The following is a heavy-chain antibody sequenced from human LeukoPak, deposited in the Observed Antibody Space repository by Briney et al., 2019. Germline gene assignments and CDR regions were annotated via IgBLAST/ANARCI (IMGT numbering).Heavy chain of an antibody. CDR2: ISGSGGST. V-gene: IGHV3-23*01. J-gene: IGHJ5*02. CDR1: GFTFSSYA. Sequence: GGSLRLSCAASGFTFSSYAMSWVRQAPGKGLEWVSAISGSGGSTYYADSVKGRFTISRDNSKNTLYLEMNSLRAEDTAVYYCASFDFWSGYAFDPWGQGTLVTVSS. CDR3: ASFDFWSGYAFDP. D-gene: IGHD3-3*01.